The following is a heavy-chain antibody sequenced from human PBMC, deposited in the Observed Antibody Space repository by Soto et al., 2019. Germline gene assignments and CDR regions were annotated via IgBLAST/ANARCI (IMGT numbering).Heavy chain of an antibody. V-gene: IGHV1-69*01. CDR2: IIPIFGTA. Sequence: QVQLVQSGAEVKKPGSSVKVSCKASGGTFSSYAISWVRQAPGQGLEWMGGIIPIFGTANYAPKFEGRVTITADESTCAAYMELSSLRSEDMAVYYCASDSGSYYLYCFDFWGQGTLVTVSS. CDR1: GGTFSSYA. CDR3: ASDSGSYYLYCFDF. J-gene: IGHJ4*02. D-gene: IGHD3-10*01.